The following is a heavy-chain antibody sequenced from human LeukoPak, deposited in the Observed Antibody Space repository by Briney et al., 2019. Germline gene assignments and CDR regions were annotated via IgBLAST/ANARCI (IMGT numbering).Heavy chain of an antibody. CDR3: ARDRELGY. D-gene: IGHD1-1*01. CDR1: GGSISNYY. CDR2: SYHRGST. V-gene: IGHV4-59*01. Sequence: SETLSLTCTVSGGSISNYYWSWIRQSPRKGPEWIGWSYHRGSTSYNPSLKSRVAISVDTSKNQFSLKLGSVTAADTAVYYCARDRELGYWGQGTLVIVSS. J-gene: IGHJ4*02.